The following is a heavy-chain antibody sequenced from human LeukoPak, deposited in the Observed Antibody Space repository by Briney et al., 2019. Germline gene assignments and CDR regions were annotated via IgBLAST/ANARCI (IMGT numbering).Heavy chain of an antibody. CDR1: GFTVSSIY. V-gene: IGHV3-53*01. Sequence: GGSLRLSCAASGFTVSSIYMTWVRQAPGKGLEWVSVIYKNAITYYADTLKGRFTISRDNSKNTLYLQMNSLRAEDTAVYYCARDLSLIALTDWGQGTLVTVSS. CDR2: IYKNAIT. J-gene: IGHJ4*02. D-gene: IGHD3-22*01. CDR3: ARDLSLIALTD.